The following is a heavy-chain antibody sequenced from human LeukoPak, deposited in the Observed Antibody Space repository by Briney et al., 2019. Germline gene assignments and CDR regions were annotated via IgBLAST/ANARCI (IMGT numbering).Heavy chain of an antibody. J-gene: IGHJ4*02. CDR2: ISSSSSYI. Sequence: GGSLTLSCAASGFTFSSYSMNWVRQAPGKGLEWVSSISSSSSYIYYADSVKGRFTISRDNAKNSLYLQMNSLRAEDTAVYYCARDRGGKGTSDYWGQGTLVTVSS. CDR3: ARDRGGKGTSDY. V-gene: IGHV3-21*01. CDR1: GFTFSSYS. D-gene: IGHD1-14*01.